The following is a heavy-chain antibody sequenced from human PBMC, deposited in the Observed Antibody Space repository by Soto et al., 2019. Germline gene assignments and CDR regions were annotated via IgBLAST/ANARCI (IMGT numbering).Heavy chain of an antibody. CDR1: GFTFSSYE. CDR2: ISSSGSTI. V-gene: IGHV3-48*03. D-gene: IGHD3-22*01. CDR3: ARDDGGYYDSPYAFDI. J-gene: IGHJ3*02. Sequence: GGSLRLSCAASGFTFSSYEMNWVRQAPGKGLEWVSYISSSGSTIYYADSVKGRFTISRDNAKNSLYLQMNSLRAEDTAVYYWARDDGGYYDSPYAFDIWGQGTMVTLS.